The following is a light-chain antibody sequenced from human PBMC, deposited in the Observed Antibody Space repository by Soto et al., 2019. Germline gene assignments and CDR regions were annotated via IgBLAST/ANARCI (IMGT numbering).Light chain of an antibody. Sequence: DIQMTQSPSSLSASVGDRVTITCRASQDISNYLAWYQQKPGKVPRLLIYGASTLQSGVPSRFSGRGSGTDXXLTXSSLQPEDVASYYCQKYNSAPYTFGQGTKLEIK. V-gene: IGKV1-27*01. CDR2: GAS. CDR1: QDISNY. CDR3: QKYNSAPYT. J-gene: IGKJ2*01.